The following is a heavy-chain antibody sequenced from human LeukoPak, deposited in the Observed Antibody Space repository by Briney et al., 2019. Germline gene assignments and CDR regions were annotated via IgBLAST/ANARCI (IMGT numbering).Heavy chain of an antibody. J-gene: IGHJ3*02. CDR1: GFTFATYK. CDR2: ISGSGSTI. V-gene: IGHV3-48*02. CDR3: AGAFDI. Sequence: PGGSLRLSCAASGFTFATYKMNWVRQAPGKGLEWISHISGSGSTISYADSVKGRFTTSRDNAQNSLYLQMKSLRDEDTAVYYCAGAFDIWGQGTVVTVSS.